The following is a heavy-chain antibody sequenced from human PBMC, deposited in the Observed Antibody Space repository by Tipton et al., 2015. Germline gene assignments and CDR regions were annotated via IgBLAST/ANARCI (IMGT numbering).Heavy chain of an antibody. CDR3: ARSRTNIVVVPADYGMDV. CDR1: GDSISNYF. V-gene: IGHV4-4*07. Sequence: TLSLTCTIPGDSISNYFWSWIRQPAGKGLEWIGRIQTSGNTNYNPSLKSRVTISVDTPKKQFSLKLSSVTAADTAVYYCARSRTNIVVVPADYGMDVWGQGTTVTVSS. J-gene: IGHJ6*02. CDR2: IQTSGNT. D-gene: IGHD2-2*01.